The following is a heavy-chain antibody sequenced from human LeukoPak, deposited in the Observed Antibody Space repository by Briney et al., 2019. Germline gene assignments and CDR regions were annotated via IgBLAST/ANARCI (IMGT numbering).Heavy chain of an antibody. D-gene: IGHD2-15*01. CDR1: GGTFSSYA. Sequence: SVKVSCKASGGTFSSYAISWVRQAPGQGLEWMGGIIPIFGTVNYAQKFQGRVTITTDESTSTAYMELSSLRSEDTAVYYCARDRIRGWVVAATINWFDPWGQGTLVTVSS. CDR3: ARDRIRGWVVAATINWFDP. J-gene: IGHJ5*02. CDR2: IIPIFGTV. V-gene: IGHV1-69*05.